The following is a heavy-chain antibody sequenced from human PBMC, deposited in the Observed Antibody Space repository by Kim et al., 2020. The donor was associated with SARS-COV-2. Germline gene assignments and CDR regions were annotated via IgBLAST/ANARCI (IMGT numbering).Heavy chain of an antibody. CDR1: GYTFTSYA. CDR2: INAGNGNT. V-gene: IGHV1-3*01. J-gene: IGHJ5*02. D-gene: IGHD2-15*01. Sequence: ASVKVSCKASGYTFTSYAMHWVRQAPGQRLEWMGWINAGNGNTKYSQKFQGRVTITRDTSASTASMELSSLRSEDTAVYYCARDRSPHIVVVVAAIGYWFDPWGQGPLVTVSS. CDR3: ARDRSPHIVVVVAAIGYWFDP.